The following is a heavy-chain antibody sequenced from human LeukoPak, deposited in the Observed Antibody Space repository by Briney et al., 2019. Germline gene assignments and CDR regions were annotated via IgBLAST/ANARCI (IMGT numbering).Heavy chain of an antibody. CDR2: IYHSGST. CDR1: GGSISSSGYY. CDR3: ARAEYSSVDY. Sequence: SETLSLTCTVSGGSISSSGYYWSWIRQHPGKGLEWIGYIYHSGSTYYNPSLKSRVTISVDRSKNQFSLKLSSVTAADTAVYYCARAEYSSVDYWGQGTLVTVSS. V-gene: IGHV4-30-2*01. J-gene: IGHJ4*02. D-gene: IGHD6-6*01.